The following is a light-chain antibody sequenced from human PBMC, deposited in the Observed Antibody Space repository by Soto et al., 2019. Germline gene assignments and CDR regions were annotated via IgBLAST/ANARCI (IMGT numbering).Light chain of an antibody. CDR3: HQYGTSPQT. CDR2: GAT. V-gene: IGKV3-20*01. J-gene: IGKJ1*01. CDR1: QRVPSSH. Sequence: EIVLTQSPGTLSSSPGETATLSCRASQRVPSSHLAWYQQRPGQAPRLLIFGATTRATGIPDRFSGSGSVTDFTLTISRLQPEDFAVYFCHQYGTSPQTFGLGTKVEI.